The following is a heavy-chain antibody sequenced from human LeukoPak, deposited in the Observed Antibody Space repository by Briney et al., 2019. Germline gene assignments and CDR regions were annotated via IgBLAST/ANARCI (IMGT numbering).Heavy chain of an antibody. D-gene: IGHD2-21*01. Sequence: SETLSLTCTVSGGSISSGDYYWSWIGHPQGKGREWIGYIYHSGSTYYNPSLKSRVTISVDRSKNQFSLKLSSVTAADTAVYYCARVTGEGAFDIWGQGTMVTVSS. CDR3: ARVTGEGAFDI. CDR2: IYHSGST. V-gene: IGHV4-30-2*01. CDR1: GGSISSGDYY. J-gene: IGHJ3*02.